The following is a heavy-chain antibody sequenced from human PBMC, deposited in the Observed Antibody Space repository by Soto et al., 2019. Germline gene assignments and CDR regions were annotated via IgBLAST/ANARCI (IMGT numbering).Heavy chain of an antibody. Sequence: QEHLVQSGAEVKKPGASVKVSCKTSGYTFTDYDINWVRQPTGRGLVWLGWMNPNSGETGYAQKFQGRVTMTRSASLSTAYLELSSLRSEDTAVYYCARVAVAARPRWYNWFDPWGQGTLVTVSS. CDR1: GYTFTDYD. CDR2: MNPNSGET. CDR3: ARVAVAARPRWYNWFDP. D-gene: IGHD2-15*01. V-gene: IGHV1-8*01. J-gene: IGHJ5*02.